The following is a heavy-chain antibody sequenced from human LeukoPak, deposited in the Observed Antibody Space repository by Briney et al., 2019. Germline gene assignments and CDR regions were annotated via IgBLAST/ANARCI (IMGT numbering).Heavy chain of an antibody. J-gene: IGHJ6*02. Sequence: SGGSLRLSCAASGFTFSSYSMNWVRQAPGKGLEWVSAISGSGASTYYAESVKGRFTISRDNSKNTVSLQMNSLRAEDTAVYYCAKGYAYYYGPGSNYGMDVWGQGTTVTVSS. CDR2: ISGSGAST. CDR1: GFTFSSYS. CDR3: AKGYAYYYGPGSNYGMDV. D-gene: IGHD3-10*01. V-gene: IGHV3-23*01.